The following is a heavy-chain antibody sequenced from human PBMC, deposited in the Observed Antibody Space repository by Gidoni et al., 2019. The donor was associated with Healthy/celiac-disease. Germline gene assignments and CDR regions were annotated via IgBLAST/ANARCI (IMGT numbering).Heavy chain of an antibody. CDR1: GFTFSNAW. Sequence: EVQLVESGGGLVKSGGSLRLSCAASGFTFSNAWMSWVRQAPGRGLEWVGRIKSKTDGGTTDYAAPVKGRFTISRDDSKNTLYLQMNSLKTEDTAVYYCTTLGRGQLPFGYWGQGTLVTVSS. CDR3: TTLGRGQLPFGY. V-gene: IGHV3-15*01. CDR2: IKSKTDGGTT. D-gene: IGHD6-13*01. J-gene: IGHJ4*02.